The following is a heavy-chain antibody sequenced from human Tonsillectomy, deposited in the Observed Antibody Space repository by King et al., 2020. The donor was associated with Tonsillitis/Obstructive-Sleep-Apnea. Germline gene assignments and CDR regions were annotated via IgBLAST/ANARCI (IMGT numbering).Heavy chain of an antibody. CDR1: GFTFSNHA. D-gene: IGHD6-19*01. CDR2: ISYDGSDK. V-gene: IGHV3-30*01. Sequence: VQLVESGGGVVQPGRSLRLSCAASGFTFSNHAMHWVRQAPGKGLEWVAVISYDGSDKWFADSVRGRFTTSRDNSKNTLYLQLDSLRTEDTAVYYCGRHKGATIPVANLDYWGQGTLVTVSS. J-gene: IGHJ4*02. CDR3: GRHKGATIPVANLDY.